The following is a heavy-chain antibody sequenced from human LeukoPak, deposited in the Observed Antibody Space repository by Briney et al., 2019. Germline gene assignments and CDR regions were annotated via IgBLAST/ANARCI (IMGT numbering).Heavy chain of an antibody. Sequence: TSETLSLTCAVYGGSFSGYYWSWIRQPPGKGLEWIGEINHSGSTNYNPSLKSRVTISVDTSKNQFSLKPSSVTAADTAVYYCASGRNWFDPWGQGTLVTVSS. CDR3: ASGRNWFDP. V-gene: IGHV4-34*01. CDR2: INHSGST. J-gene: IGHJ5*02. CDR1: GGSFSGYY.